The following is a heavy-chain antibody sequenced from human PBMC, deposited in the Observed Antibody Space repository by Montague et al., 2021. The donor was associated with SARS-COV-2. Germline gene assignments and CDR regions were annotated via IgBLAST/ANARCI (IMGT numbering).Heavy chain of an antibody. Sequence: SETLSLTCAVYGGSFSGYYWSWIRQPPGKGLEWIGEINHSGGTKYNPSLKSRVTISVDTSKNQFSLKLSSVTAADTAVYYCARGSTVTHYWGQGTLVTVSS. D-gene: IGHD4-17*01. V-gene: IGHV4-34*01. CDR3: ARGSTVTHY. CDR1: GGSFSGYY. J-gene: IGHJ4*02. CDR2: INHSGGT.